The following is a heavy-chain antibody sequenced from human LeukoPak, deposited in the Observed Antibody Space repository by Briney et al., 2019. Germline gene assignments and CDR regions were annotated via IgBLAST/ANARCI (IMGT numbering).Heavy chain of an antibody. CDR3: ARERGFFVVVPAAPGY. D-gene: IGHD2-2*01. Sequence: GGSLRLSCAASGFTFSSYWMHWVRQAPGKGLVWVSRINSDGSSTSYADSVKGRFTIFRDNAKNTLYLQMNSLRAEDTAVYYCARERGFFVVVPAAPGYRGQGTLVTVSS. CDR1: GFTFSSYW. J-gene: IGHJ4*02. CDR2: INSDGSST. V-gene: IGHV3-74*01.